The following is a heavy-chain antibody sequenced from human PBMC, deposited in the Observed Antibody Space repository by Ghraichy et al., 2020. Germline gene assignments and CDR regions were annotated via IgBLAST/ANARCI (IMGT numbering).Heavy chain of an antibody. CDR3: TRSLQWELPDH. CDR2: INSRSGFI. Sequence: GGSPRLSCAASGFTFISYTMNWFRQAPGKGLEWVSSINSRSGFIHYADSVRGRFTISRDNARNSLDLQMNGLRVEDTAVYYCTRSLQWELPDHCGQGTLVTVSS. J-gene: IGHJ5*02. CDR1: GFTFISYT. V-gene: IGHV3-21*01. D-gene: IGHD1-26*01.